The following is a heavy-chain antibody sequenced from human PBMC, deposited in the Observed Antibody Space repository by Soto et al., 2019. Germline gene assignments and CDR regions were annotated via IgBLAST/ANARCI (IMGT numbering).Heavy chain of an antibody. V-gene: IGHV4-39*01. D-gene: IGHD4-17*01. CDR2: IYYSGST. J-gene: IGHJ4*02. CDR3: ARHGVYGDYFDY. Sequence: SETLSLTCTVSGGSISSSSYYWGWSRQPPGKGVEWIGGIYYSGSTYYNPSLKSRVTISVDTSKNQFSLQLSSVTAADTAVYYCARHGVYGDYFDYWGQGTLVTVSS. CDR1: GGSISSSSYY.